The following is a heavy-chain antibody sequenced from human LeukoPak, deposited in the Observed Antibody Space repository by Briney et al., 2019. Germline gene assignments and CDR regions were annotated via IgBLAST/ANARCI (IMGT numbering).Heavy chain of an antibody. V-gene: IGHV4-59*01. J-gene: IGHJ4*02. CDR2: IYYSGST. D-gene: IGHD6-6*01. CDR1: GGSISSYY. Sequence: SETLSLTCTVSGGSISSYYWSWIRQPPGKGLEWIGYIYYSGSTNYNPSLESRVTISVDTSKNQFSLKLSSVTAADTAVYYCARWSGIAARRYFDYWGQGTLVTVSS. CDR3: ARWSGIAARRYFDY.